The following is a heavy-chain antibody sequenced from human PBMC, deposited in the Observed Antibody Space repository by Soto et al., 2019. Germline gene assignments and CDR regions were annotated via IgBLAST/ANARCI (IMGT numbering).Heavy chain of an antibody. V-gene: IGHV3-23*01. Sequence: EVQLLESGGGLVQPGGSLRLSCAASGFTFSSYAMSWVRQAPGKGLEWVSAISGSGGSTYYADSVKGRFTISRDNSKNTLYLQMNSLRAEDTAVYYCAKDRVHCSGGSCYRVDAFDIWGQGTMVTVSS. CDR2: ISGSGGST. CDR3: AKDRVHCSGGSCYRVDAFDI. D-gene: IGHD2-15*01. J-gene: IGHJ3*02. CDR1: GFTFSSYA.